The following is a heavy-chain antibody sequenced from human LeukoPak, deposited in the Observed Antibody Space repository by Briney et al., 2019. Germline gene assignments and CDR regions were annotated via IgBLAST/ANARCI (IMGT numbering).Heavy chain of an antibody. CDR1: GFTFTSPA. CDR2: IVVGSGNT. CDR3: AATYYDILTGFDY. D-gene: IGHD3-9*01. Sequence: ASVKVSCKASGFTFTSPAVQWVRQARGQRLEWIGWIVVGSGNTNYAQKFQERVTITRDMSTSTAYMELSSLRSEDTAVYYCAATYYDILTGFDYWGQGTLVTVSS. V-gene: IGHV1-58*01. J-gene: IGHJ4*02.